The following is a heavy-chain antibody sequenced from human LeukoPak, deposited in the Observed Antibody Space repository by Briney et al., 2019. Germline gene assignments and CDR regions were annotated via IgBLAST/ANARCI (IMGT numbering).Heavy chain of an antibody. CDR1: GFTFSNSD. D-gene: IGHD2-15*01. J-gene: IGHJ5*02. V-gene: IGHV1-58*02. Sequence: SVKVSCKASGFTFSNSDMQWVRQARGQRLEWIGWIVVGSGNTNYAQKFQERVTITRDMSTSTAYMELSRLRSEDTAVYYCATSQDHGVVGNWFDPWGQGTLVTVSS. CDR2: IVVGSGNT. CDR3: ATSQDHGVVGNWFDP.